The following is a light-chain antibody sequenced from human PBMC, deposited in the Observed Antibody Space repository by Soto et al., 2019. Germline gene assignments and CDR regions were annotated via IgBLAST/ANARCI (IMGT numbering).Light chain of an antibody. J-gene: IGLJ1*01. CDR3: NSYTGSATPYV. CDR1: SSDVGGYNY. V-gene: IGLV2-14*03. CDR2: DVT. Sequence: ALTQPASVSGSPGQSITISCTGTSSDVGGYNYVSWYQHHPDKAPKLVIYDVTSRPSGVSNRFSGSKAGNTASLTISGLQAEDEADYYCNSYTGSATPYVFGTGTKVTVL.